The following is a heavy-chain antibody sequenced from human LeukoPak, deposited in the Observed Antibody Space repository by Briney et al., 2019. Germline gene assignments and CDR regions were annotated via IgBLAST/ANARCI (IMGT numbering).Heavy chain of an antibody. V-gene: IGHV3-21*01. D-gene: IGHD1-7*01. CDR1: GFTFSSYS. J-gene: IGHJ3*02. CDR3: ARGTRKTKAFDI. Sequence: GGSLRLSCAASGFTFSSYSINWVRQAPGKGLEWASSISSSSNYIYYADSVKGRFTISRDNTKNSVSLQMKSLRVEDAAVYYCARGTRKTKAFDIWGQGTMVTVSS. CDR2: ISSSSNYI.